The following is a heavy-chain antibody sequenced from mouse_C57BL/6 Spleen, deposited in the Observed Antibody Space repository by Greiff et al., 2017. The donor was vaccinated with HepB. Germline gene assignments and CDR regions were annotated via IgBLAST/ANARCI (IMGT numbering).Heavy chain of an antibody. Sequence: QVQLQQPGAELVKPGASVKLSCKASGYTFTSYWMQWVKQRPGQGLEWIGEIDPSDSYTNYNQKFKGKATLTVDTSSSTAYMQLSSLTSEDSAVYYCARKGSTGGYWGQGTTLTVSS. V-gene: IGHV1-50*01. CDR1: GYTFTSYW. CDR3: ARKGSTGGY. CDR2: IDPSDSYT. J-gene: IGHJ2*01.